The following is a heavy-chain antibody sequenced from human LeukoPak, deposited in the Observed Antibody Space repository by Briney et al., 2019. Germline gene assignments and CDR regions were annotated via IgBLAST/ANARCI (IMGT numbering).Heavy chain of an antibody. D-gene: IGHD1-1*01. CDR3: VRDGDDWNDFDH. V-gene: IGHV3-7*01. J-gene: IGHJ4*02. CDR2: IKQDGSEK. Sequence: GGSLRLSCAASGFTFSSYWMSWVRQAPGKGLEWVANIKQDGSEKYYVDSVKGRFAISRDNAKNSLYLQMNSLRVEDTAVYYCVRDGDDWNDFDHWGQGTLVTVSS. CDR1: GFTFSSYW.